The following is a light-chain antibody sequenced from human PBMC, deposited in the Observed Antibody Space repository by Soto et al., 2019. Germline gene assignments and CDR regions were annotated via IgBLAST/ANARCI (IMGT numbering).Light chain of an antibody. CDR3: SSYTSSRV. V-gene: IGLV2-14*01. CDR1: SSDVGDYNY. J-gene: IGLJ2*01. CDR2: EVS. Sequence: QSALTQPASVSGSPGQSITISCTGTSSDVGDYNYVSWYQQHPGKAPKLMIYEVSNRPSGVSNRFSGSKSGNTASLTVSGLQDEDEADYYCSSYTSSRVFGGGTKLTVL.